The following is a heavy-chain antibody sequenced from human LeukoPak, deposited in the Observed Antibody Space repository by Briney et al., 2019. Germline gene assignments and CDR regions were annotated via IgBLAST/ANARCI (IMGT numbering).Heavy chain of an antibody. CDR3: AKASMITFGGVIVPFDY. D-gene: IGHD3-16*02. CDR2: ISGSGGST. J-gene: IGHJ4*02. CDR1: GFTFSSYA. Sequence: GGSLRLSXAASGFTFSSYATSWIRQARGKGLEWVSAISGSGGSTYYADSVKGRFTISRDNSKNTLYLQMNSLRAEDTAVYYCAKASMITFGGVIVPFDYWGQGTLVTVSS. V-gene: IGHV3-23*01.